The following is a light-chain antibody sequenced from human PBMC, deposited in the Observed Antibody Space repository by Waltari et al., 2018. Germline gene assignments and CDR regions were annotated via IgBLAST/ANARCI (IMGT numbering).Light chain of an antibody. CDR2: DAS. V-gene: IGKV1-33*01. Sequence: DIQMTQSPSSLSASVGDRVIITCQASQDIRNYLKWYQQKLGKAPKLLIHDASNLETGVPSRFSGSGSGTQFTFTISNLQPEDIATYYCQQYDNLPERLTFGGGTKVEIK. CDR3: QQYDNLPERLT. CDR1: QDIRNY. J-gene: IGKJ4*01.